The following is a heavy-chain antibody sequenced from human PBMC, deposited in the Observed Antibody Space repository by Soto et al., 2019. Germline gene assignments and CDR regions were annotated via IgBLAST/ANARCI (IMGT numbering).Heavy chain of an antibody. CDR1: GGSISSYD. CDR2: IYYSGST. V-gene: IGHV4-59*01. D-gene: IGHD1-7*01. CDR3: ARESNQLELPANWFDP. Sequence: SETLSLTSTVSGGSISSYDWSWIRQPPGKGLEWIGYIYYSGSTNYNPSLKSRVTISVDTSKNQFSLKLSSVTAADTAVYYCARESNQLELPANWFDPWGKGTLVTVSS. J-gene: IGHJ5*02.